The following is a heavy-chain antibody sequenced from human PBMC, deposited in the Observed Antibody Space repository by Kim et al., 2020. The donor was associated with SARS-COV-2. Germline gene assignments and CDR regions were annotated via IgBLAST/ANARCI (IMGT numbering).Heavy chain of an antibody. J-gene: IGHJ5*02. CDR1: GGSFSGYY. CDR3: ARVVVRTRMGWSPSGYCSGGSCYSRWFDP. V-gene: IGHV4-34*01. CDR2: INHSGST. Sequence: SETLSLTCAVYGGSFSGYYWSWIRQPPGKGLEWIGEINHSGSTNYNPSLKSRVTISVDTSKNQFSLKLSSVTAADTAVYYCARVVVRTRMGWSPSGYCSGGSCYSRWFDPWGQGTLVTVSS. D-gene: IGHD2-15*01.